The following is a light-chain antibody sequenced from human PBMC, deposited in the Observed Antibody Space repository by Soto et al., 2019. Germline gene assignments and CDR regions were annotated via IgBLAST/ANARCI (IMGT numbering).Light chain of an antibody. CDR2: GAS. V-gene: IGKV3-15*01. J-gene: IGKJ4*01. Sequence: ERVMTQSPATLSVSPGERATLSCRASQSVGSNLAWYQQKPGQAPRLLIFGASSRATGVPARFSGSGSGTEFTLTINSLQSEDFAVYYCQRYNNWPLTFGGGTKVDIK. CDR1: QSVGSN. CDR3: QRYNNWPLT.